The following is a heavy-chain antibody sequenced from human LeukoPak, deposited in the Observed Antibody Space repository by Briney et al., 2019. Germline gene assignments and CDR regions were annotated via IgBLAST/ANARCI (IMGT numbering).Heavy chain of an antibody. D-gene: IGHD3-3*01. Sequence: QTGGSLRLSCAASGFTFSSYWMSWVRQAPGKGLEWVANIKQDGSEKYYVDSVKGRFTISRDNAKNSLYLQMNSLRAEDTAVYYCARVWIWSGYYAEYYFDYWGQGTLVTVSS. CDR3: ARVWIWSGYYAEYYFDY. J-gene: IGHJ4*02. V-gene: IGHV3-7*01. CDR2: IKQDGSEK. CDR1: GFTFSSYW.